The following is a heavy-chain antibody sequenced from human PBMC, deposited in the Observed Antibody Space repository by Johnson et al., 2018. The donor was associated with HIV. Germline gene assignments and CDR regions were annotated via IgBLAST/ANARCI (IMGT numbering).Heavy chain of an antibody. CDR1: GFTFSSYA. J-gene: IGHJ3*01. Sequence: VQLVESGGGLVQPGGSLRLSCAASGFTFSSYAMSWVRQAPGKGLEWVSAISGSGGSTYYADSVKGRFTISRDNSKNTLSLQMNSVRADDTAVYFCASSFNVQGGFDLWGQGTMVTVSS. CDR2: ISGSGGST. V-gene: IGHV3-23*04. D-gene: IGHD2-15*01. CDR3: ASSFNVQGGFDL.